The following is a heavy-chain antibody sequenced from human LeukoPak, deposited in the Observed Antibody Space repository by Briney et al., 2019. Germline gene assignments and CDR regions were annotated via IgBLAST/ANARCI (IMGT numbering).Heavy chain of an antibody. CDR2: IKSDGSST. D-gene: IGHD3-22*01. V-gene: IGHV3-74*01. Sequence: GGSLRLSCAASGFTFSTYWMHWVRQAPGKGLVWVSRIKSDGSSTSYADSVKGRFTISRDNAKNTLYLQMNSLRAEGTAVYYCAREEYYYDSRSLDYWGQGTLVTVSS. CDR1: GFTFSTYW. CDR3: AREEYYYDSRSLDY. J-gene: IGHJ4*02.